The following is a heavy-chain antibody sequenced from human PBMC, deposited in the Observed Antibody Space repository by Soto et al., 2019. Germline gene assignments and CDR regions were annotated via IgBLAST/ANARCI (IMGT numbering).Heavy chain of an antibody. CDR2: ISGSGVST. V-gene: IGHV3-23*01. Sequence: EVELLESGGALVQPGGSLRLPCAAPGFPFSSYAMTWFRQAQGKGLEWVSAISGSGVSTHYADSVKGRFTISRDNSKNTLYLQMNSPRADDTAVYYCAKDYSYDSPGYKRFDYWGQGTLVTVSS. CDR3: AKDYSYDSPGYKRFDY. CDR1: GFPFSSYA. D-gene: IGHD3-22*01. J-gene: IGHJ4*02.